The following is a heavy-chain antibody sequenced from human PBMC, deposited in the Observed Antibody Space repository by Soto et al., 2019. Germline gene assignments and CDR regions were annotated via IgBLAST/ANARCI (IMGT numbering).Heavy chain of an antibody. D-gene: IGHD2-21*02. CDR3: ARVELLNDAFDI. J-gene: IGHJ3*02. Sequence: PAETLSLTCTVSGGSVSSGSYYWSWIRQPPGKGLEWIGYIYYSGRTNYNPSLKSRVTISVDTSKNQFSLKLSSVTAADTAVYYCARVELLNDAFDIWGQGTMVTVSS. CDR2: IYYSGRT. V-gene: IGHV4-61*01. CDR1: GGSVSSGSYY.